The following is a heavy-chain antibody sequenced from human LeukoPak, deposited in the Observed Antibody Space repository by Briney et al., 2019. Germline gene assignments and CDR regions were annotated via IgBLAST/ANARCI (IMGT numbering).Heavy chain of an antibody. CDR2: IYPGDSDT. V-gene: IGHV5-51*01. CDR3: ARGVKGLPAARLNWFDP. CDR1: GYSFTSYW. J-gene: IGHJ5*02. D-gene: IGHD2-2*01. Sequence: HGESLKISCKGSGYSFTSYWIGWVRQMPGKGLEWMGIIYPGDSDTRYSPSFQGQVTISADKSISTAYLQWSSLKASDTAMYYCARGVKGLPAARLNWFDPWGQGTLVTVSS.